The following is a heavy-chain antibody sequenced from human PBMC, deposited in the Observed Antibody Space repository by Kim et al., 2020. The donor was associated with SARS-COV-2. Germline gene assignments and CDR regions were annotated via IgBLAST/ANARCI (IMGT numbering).Heavy chain of an antibody. V-gene: IGHV3-23*01. CDR2: ISGSGGST. J-gene: IGHJ4*02. CDR1: GFTFSSYA. CDR3: AKDSYDSSGFFSDAFDY. Sequence: GGSLRLSCAASGFTFSSYAMSWVRQAPGKGLEWVSAISGSGGSTYYADSVKGQFTISRDNSKNTLYLQMNSLRAEDTAVYYCAKDSYDSSGFFSDAFDYWGQGTLVTVSS. D-gene: IGHD3-22*01.